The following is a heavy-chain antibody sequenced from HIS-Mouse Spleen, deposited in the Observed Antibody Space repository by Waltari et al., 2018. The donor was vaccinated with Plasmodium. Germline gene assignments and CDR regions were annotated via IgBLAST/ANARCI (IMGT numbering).Heavy chain of an antibody. CDR2: IYHSGGT. V-gene: IGHV4-38-2*02. CDR1: GYSISSGYY. D-gene: IGHD2-15*01. J-gene: IGHJ2*01. CDR3: ARSLGIASSYWYFDL. Sequence: QVQLQESGPGLVKPSETLSLPCTVSGYSISSGYYWGWIRQPPGKGLEWIGSIYHSGGTSYNPSIKSRVTISVDTSKNQFSLKLSSVTAADTAVYYCARSLGIASSYWYFDLWGRGTLVTVSS.